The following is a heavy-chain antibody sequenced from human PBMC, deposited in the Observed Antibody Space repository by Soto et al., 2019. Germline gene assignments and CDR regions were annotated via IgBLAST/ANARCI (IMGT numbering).Heavy chain of an antibody. J-gene: IGHJ5*02. CDR3: AGAPEGTARPRVWFDP. CDR1: GGSISSGGYY. D-gene: IGHD6-6*01. CDR2: IYYSGST. Sequence: QVQLQESGPGLVKPSQTLSLTCTVSGGSISSGGYYWSWIRQHPGKGLEWIGYIYYSGSTYYNPSLKSRVTISVDTPKNQFSLKLSSVTAAYTAVYYCAGAPEGTARPRVWFDPWGRGSLVTASS. V-gene: IGHV4-31*03.